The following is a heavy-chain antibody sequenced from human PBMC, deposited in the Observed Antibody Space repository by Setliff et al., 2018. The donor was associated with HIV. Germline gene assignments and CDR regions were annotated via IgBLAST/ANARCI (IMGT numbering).Heavy chain of an antibody. CDR3: ARCRLNGGFNL. CDR2: INHSEDT. D-gene: IGHD7-27*01. Sequence: PSETLSLTCAVYGGSFSGHQWSWIRQPPGKGLEWIGEINHSEDTNYNSFLKSRVTISLDMSKNQFSLKLGSVTAADTAVYYCARCRLNGGFNLWGQGTLVTVSS. J-gene: IGHJ5*02. CDR1: GGSFSGHQ. V-gene: IGHV4-34*01.